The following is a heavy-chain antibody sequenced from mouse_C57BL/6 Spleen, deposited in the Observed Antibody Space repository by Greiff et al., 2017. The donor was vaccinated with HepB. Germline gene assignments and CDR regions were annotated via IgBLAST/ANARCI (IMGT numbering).Heavy chain of an antibody. CDR2: IWRGGST. Sequence: QVQLKESGPGLVQPSQSLSITCTVSGFSLTSYGVHWVRQSPGKGLEWLGVIWRGGSTDYNAAFMSRLSITKDNSKSQVFFKMNSLQADDTAIYYCAKNDYYGSYWYFDVWGTGTTVTVSS. V-gene: IGHV2-5*01. J-gene: IGHJ1*03. D-gene: IGHD1-1*01. CDR1: GFSLTSYG. CDR3: AKNDYYGSYWYFDV.